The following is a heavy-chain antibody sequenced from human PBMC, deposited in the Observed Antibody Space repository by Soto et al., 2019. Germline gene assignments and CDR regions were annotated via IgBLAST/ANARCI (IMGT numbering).Heavy chain of an antibody. V-gene: IGHV1-8*01. CDR2: MNPNSGNT. CDR3: ARDRRVLRYYDSSGYQGYFQH. J-gene: IGHJ1*01. Sequence: ASVKVSCKASGYTFTSYDINWVRQATGQGLEWMGWMNPNSGNTGYAQKFQGRVTMTRDTSTSTAYMELSSLRSEDTAVYYCARDRRVLRYYDSSGYQGYFQHWGQGTLVTVAS. D-gene: IGHD3-22*01. CDR1: GYTFTSYD.